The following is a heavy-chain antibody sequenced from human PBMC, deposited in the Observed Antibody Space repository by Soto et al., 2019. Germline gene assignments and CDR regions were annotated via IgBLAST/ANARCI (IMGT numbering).Heavy chain of an antibody. CDR3: ARVPRWYYDFWSGPGYYFDY. V-gene: IGHV3-21*01. Sequence: GGSLRLSCAASGFTFSSYSMNWVRQAPGKGLEWVSSISSSSSYIYYADSVKGRFTISRDNAKNSLYLQMNSLRAEDTAVYYCARVPRWYYDFWSGPGYYFDYWGQGTLVTVSS. CDR2: ISSSSSYI. D-gene: IGHD3-3*01. J-gene: IGHJ4*02. CDR1: GFTFSSYS.